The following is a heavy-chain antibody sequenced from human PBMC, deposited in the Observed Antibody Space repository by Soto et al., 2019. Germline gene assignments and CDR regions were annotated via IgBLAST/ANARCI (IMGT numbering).Heavy chain of an antibody. D-gene: IGHD1-26*01. CDR2: MYHSGST. Sequence: PSETLSLTCAVSGGSISSGGYSWSWIRQPPGKGLEWIGYMYHSGSTYYNPSLKSRVTISVDTSKNQISLKLKSVTAADTALYYCARRGQDGGYYFDYWGQGTVVTVSS. CDR1: GGSISSGGYS. J-gene: IGHJ4*02. CDR3: ARRGQDGGYYFDY. V-gene: IGHV4-30-2*05.